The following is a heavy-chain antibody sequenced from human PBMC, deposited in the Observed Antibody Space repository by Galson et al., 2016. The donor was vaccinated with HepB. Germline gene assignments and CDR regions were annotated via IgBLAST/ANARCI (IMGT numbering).Heavy chain of an antibody. CDR1: GLTFGRYW. CDR2: INHSGIT. V-gene: IGHV4-34*01. Sequence: LRLSCAASGLTFGRYWMSWIRQPPGKGLEWIGEINHSGITNYNPSLKSRVIMSLDTSKTQFSLKLSSVTAADTAVYYCARGQRFKYYMDLWGKGTTVTVPS. J-gene: IGHJ6*03. CDR3: ARGQRFKYYMDL. D-gene: IGHD3-10*01.